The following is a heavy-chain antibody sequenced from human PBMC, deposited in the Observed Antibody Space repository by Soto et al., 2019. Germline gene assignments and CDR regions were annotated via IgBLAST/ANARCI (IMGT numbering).Heavy chain of an antibody. CDR1: GVSFSSYG. J-gene: IGHJ3*02. CDR3: ARERDDAFDI. Sequence: ESGGGVVQPGRSLRLSCAASGVSFSSYGMHWVRQTPGKGLEWVAVIWYDGSDKYYGDSVKGRFTVSRDNSKNTLYLQMNSLRAEDPAVYYCARERDDAFDIWGQGTMVTVSS. V-gene: IGHV3-33*01. CDR2: IWYDGSDK.